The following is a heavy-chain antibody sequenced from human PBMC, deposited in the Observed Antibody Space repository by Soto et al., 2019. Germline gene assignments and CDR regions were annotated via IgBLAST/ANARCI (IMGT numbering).Heavy chain of an antibody. V-gene: IGHV1-58*02. D-gene: IGHD3-10*01. Sequence: SVKVACKTSGGTFSSYAIIWVRQAPGQRLEWIGWIVVGSGNTNYAQKFQERVTITRDMSTSTAYMELSSLRSEDTAVYYCAADSYGSGSSPYYFDYWGQGTLVTVSS. CDR3: AADSYGSGSSPYYFDY. CDR1: GGTFSSYA. CDR2: IVVGSGNT. J-gene: IGHJ4*02.